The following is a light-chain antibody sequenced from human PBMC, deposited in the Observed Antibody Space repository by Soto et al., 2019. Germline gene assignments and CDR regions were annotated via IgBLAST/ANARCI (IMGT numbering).Light chain of an antibody. Sequence: DIQMPQSPSTLSASVGDRVTITCRASQSISSWLAWYQQKPGKAPKLLIYDASSLESGVPSRFSGSGSGTEFTLTISRLQTDDFATYYCQQYNSYWTFGQGTKVEIK. CDR3: QQYNSYWT. J-gene: IGKJ1*01. V-gene: IGKV1-5*01. CDR2: DAS. CDR1: QSISSW.